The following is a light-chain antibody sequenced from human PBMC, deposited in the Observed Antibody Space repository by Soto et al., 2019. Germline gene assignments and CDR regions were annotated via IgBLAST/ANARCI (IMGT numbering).Light chain of an antibody. CDR2: RNH. J-gene: IGLJ1*01. V-gene: IGLV1-47*01. Sequence: QSVLTQPPSASGTPGQMVTISCSRSSSNIGSKYLYWYQHLPGTAPKLLIYRNHQRPSGVPDRFSGSRSGNTASLTVSGLQAEDEADYHCASYAGNSRYVFGTGTKLTVL. CDR1: SSNIGSKY. CDR3: ASYAGNSRYV.